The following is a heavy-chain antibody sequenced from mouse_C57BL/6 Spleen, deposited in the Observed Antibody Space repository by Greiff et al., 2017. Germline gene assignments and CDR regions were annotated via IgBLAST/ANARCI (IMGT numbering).Heavy chain of an antibody. V-gene: IGHV1-7*01. CDR2: INPSSGYT. Sequence: QVQLKESGAELAKPGASVKLSCKASGYTFTSYWMHWVKQRPGQGLEWIGYINPSSGYTKYNQKFKDKATLTADKSSSTAYMQLSSLTYEDSAVYYCARTGDSSGFAMDYWGQGTSVTVSS. CDR3: ARTGDSSGFAMDY. D-gene: IGHD3-2*02. CDR1: GYTFTSYW. J-gene: IGHJ4*01.